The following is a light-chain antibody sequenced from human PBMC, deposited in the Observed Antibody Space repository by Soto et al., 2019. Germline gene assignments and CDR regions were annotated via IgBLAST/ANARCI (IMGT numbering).Light chain of an antibody. CDR2: EVS. Sequence: QSALTQPASVSGSPGQSITISCTGTSSDVGGYNYVSWYQQHPGKAPKLMIYEVSNRPSGVSNRFSGSKSGNTASLTRSGLQAEDEADYYCSSYTSSSTWVFGGGTKLTVL. V-gene: IGLV2-14*01. J-gene: IGLJ3*02. CDR1: SSDVGGYNY. CDR3: SSYTSSSTWV.